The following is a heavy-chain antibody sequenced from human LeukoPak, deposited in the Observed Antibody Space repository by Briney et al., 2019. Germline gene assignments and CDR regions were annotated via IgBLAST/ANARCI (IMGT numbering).Heavy chain of an antibody. CDR1: GFTLSRHP. J-gene: IGHJ4*02. CDR3: GKHDSSYSGN. V-gene: IGHV3-48*01. D-gene: IGHD3-22*01. CDR2: ISSSGSTI. Sequence: PGGSLRLSCVASGFTLSRHPIFWVRQAPGKGLEWVSYISSSGSTIYYADSVNGRFTISRDNSRNTLYLQMSSLRPEDTAVYYCGKHDSSYSGNWGQGTLVTVSS.